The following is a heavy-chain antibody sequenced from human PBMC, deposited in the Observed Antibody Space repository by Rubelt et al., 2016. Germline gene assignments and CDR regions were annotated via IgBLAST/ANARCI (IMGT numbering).Heavy chain of an antibody. CDR2: IKSKADGGTT. CDR1: GGSFSGYY. J-gene: IGHJ6*02. Sequence: VQLQQWGAGLLKPSETLSLTCAVYGGSFSGYYWSWIRQPPGKGLEWIGHIKSKADGGTTDYAAPVKGRFTISRYDSTNMRYLQMNGRKAGDTAGDYCTADCGAIYYYHGMDVWGQGTTVTVSS. V-gene: IGHV3-15*01. D-gene: IGHD1-26*01. CDR3: TADCGAIYYYHGMDV.